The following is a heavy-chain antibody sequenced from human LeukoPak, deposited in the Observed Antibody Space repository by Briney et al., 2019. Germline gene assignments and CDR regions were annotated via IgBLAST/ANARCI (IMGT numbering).Heavy chain of an antibody. D-gene: IGHD2-15*01. J-gene: IGHJ4*02. V-gene: IGHV3-21*01. CDR2: ISSSSSYI. CDR3: ARDSSSVVVAAAIDY. Sequence: GGSLRLSWAASGFTFSSYSMNWVRQAPGKGLEWVSSISSSSSYIYYADSVKGRFTISRDNAKNSLYLQMNSLRAEDTAVYYCARDSSSVVVAAAIDYWGQGTLVTVSS. CDR1: GFTFSSYS.